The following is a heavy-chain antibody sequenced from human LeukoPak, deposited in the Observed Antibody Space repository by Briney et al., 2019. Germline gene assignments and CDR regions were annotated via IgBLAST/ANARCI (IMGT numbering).Heavy chain of an antibody. J-gene: IGHJ4*02. V-gene: IGHV3-66*01. CDR2: IYSGGST. CDR1: GFTVSSNY. Sequence: GGSLRLSCAASGFTVSSNYMSWVRQAPGKGLEWASVIYSGGSTYYADSVKGRFTISRDNSKNTLYLQMNSLRAKDTAVYYCARDRDSSGWYYFDYWGQGTLVTVSS. D-gene: IGHD6-19*01. CDR3: ARDRDSSGWYYFDY.